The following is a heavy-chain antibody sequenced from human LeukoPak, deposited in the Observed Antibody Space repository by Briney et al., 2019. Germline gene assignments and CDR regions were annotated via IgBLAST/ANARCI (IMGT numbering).Heavy chain of an antibody. CDR1: GGSISSSSYY. Sequence: SETLSLTCTVSGGSISSSSYYWGWIRQPPGKGLEWIGSIYYSGSTYYNLSLKSRVTISVDTSKNQFSLKLSSVTAADTAVYYCARLGIAVAGTGVDYWGQGTLVTVSS. CDR3: ARLGIAVAGTGVDY. CDR2: IYYSGST. J-gene: IGHJ4*02. V-gene: IGHV4-39*01. D-gene: IGHD6-19*01.